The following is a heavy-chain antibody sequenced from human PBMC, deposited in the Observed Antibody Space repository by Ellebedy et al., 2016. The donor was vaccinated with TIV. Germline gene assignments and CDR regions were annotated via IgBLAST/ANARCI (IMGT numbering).Heavy chain of an antibody. Sequence: AASVKVSCKASGYSFTNYGIVWARQAPGQGLEWMGWISGSSGNTRYSKKLQGRVTMTTDTSASTAYLSLRSLRSDDTAVYYCARGGSAAASGTVDYWGQGTLVTVSS. D-gene: IGHD3-10*01. V-gene: IGHV1-18*01. CDR2: ISGSSGNT. CDR1: GYSFTNYG. CDR3: ARGGSAAASGTVDY. J-gene: IGHJ4*02.